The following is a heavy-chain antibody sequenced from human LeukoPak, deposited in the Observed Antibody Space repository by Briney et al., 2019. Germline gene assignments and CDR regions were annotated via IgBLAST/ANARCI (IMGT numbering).Heavy chain of an antibody. Sequence: SETLSLTCAVYGGSFSGYYWSWIRQPPGKGLEWIGEINHSGSTNYNPSLKSRVTISVDTSKNQFSLNLSSVTAADTAVYYCARGSDAYCSSTSCSYFDYWGQGTLVTVSS. J-gene: IGHJ4*02. V-gene: IGHV4-34*01. D-gene: IGHD2-2*01. CDR3: ARGSDAYCSSTSCSYFDY. CDR1: GGSFSGYY. CDR2: INHSGST.